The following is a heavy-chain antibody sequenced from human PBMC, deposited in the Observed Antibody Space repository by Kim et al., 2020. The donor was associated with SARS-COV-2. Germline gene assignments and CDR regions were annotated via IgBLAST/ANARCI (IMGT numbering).Heavy chain of an antibody. D-gene: IGHD6-13*01. V-gene: IGHV1-46*01. CDR3: ARVREAASLFYYGMDV. Sequence: ASVKVSCKASGFMFTTYYLHWVRQAPGQGLEWMGIIYPSGSSTEYAQKFQGRLNMTRDTSTNTVHMELNSLTSDDTAIYYCARVREAASLFYYGMDVWGQGTTVTVS. CDR2: IYPSGSST. CDR1: GFMFTTYY. J-gene: IGHJ6*02.